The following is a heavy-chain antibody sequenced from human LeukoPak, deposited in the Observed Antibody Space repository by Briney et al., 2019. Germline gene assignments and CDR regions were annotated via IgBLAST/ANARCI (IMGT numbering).Heavy chain of an antibody. D-gene: IGHD3-22*01. CDR1: GYTLTELS. CDR3: ATVEALGYYDSRLAFDI. CDR2: FDPEDGET. V-gene: IGHV1-24*01. J-gene: IGHJ3*02. Sequence: ASVKVSCKVSGYTLTELSMHWVRQAPGKGLEWMGGFDPEDGETIYAQKFRGRVTMTEDTSTDTAYMELSSLRSEDTAVYYCATVEALGYYDSRLAFDIWGQGTMVTVSS.